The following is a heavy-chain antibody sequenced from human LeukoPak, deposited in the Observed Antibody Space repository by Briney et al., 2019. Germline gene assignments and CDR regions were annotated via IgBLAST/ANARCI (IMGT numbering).Heavy chain of an antibody. CDR3: ARAGEYCSGGSCYSGVYFDY. CDR2: IIPIFGKA. D-gene: IGHD2-15*01. Sequence: SVKVSCKASGGTFSTYAVSWVRQAPGQGLEWMGGIIPIFGKADYAQKFQDRVTITADESTSTAYMELSSLRSEDTALYYCARAGEYCSGGSCYSGVYFDYWGQGTLVTVSS. J-gene: IGHJ4*02. V-gene: IGHV1-69*01. CDR1: GGTFSTYA.